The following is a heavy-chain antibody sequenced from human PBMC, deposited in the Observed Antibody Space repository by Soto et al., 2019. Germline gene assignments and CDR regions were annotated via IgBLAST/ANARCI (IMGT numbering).Heavy chain of an antibody. Sequence: GGSLRLSCAASGFTFSSYSMNWVRQAPGKGLEWVSYISSSSSTIYYADFVKGRFTISRDNAKNSLYLQMNSLRDEDTAVYYCARVLGYSYPTRGWFDPWGQGTLVTVSS. CDR1: GFTFSSYS. J-gene: IGHJ5*02. CDR2: ISSSSSTI. V-gene: IGHV3-48*02. D-gene: IGHD5-18*01. CDR3: ARVLGYSYPTRGWFDP.